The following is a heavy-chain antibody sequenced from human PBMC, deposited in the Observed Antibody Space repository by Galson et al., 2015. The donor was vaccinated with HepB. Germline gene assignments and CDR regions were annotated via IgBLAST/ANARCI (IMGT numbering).Heavy chain of an antibody. CDR2: IKEDGREK. Sequence: SLRLSCAASGFAFSQYWMTWVRQAPGKGLEWVATIKEDGREKYYVDSVKGRFTISRDHAKSLVSLEMNSLRADDTAVYYCAKAGRKQLSVHHYYMDAWGKGAMVTVSS. CDR1: GFAFSQYW. J-gene: IGHJ6*03. V-gene: IGHV3-7*03. D-gene: IGHD1-1*01. CDR3: AKAGRKQLSVHHYYMDA.